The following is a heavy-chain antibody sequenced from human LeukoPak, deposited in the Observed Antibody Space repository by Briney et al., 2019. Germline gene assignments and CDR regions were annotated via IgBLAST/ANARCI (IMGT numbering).Heavy chain of an antibody. Sequence: GASVKVSCKASGYTFTSYYMHWVRQAPGQGLEWMGIINPSGGSTSYAQKFQGRVTMTRDTSTSTVYMELSSLRSEDTAVYYCARDKGRDTVTTEGMAYYYYMDVWGKGTTVTISS. J-gene: IGHJ6*03. CDR2: INPSGGST. V-gene: IGHV1-46*01. CDR3: ARDKGRDTVTTEGMAYYYYMDV. D-gene: IGHD4-17*01. CDR1: GYTFTSYY.